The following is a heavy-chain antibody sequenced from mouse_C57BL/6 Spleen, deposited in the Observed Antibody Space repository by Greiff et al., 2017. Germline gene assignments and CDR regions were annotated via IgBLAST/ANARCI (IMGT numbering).Heavy chain of an antibody. CDR3: ARGDLITTVVAPYYFDY. V-gene: IGHV1-7*01. Sequence: QVQLKQSGAELAKPGASVKLSCKASGYTFTSYWMHWVKQRPGQGLEWIGYINPSSGYTKYNQKFKDKATLTADKSSSTAYMQLSSLTYEDSAVYYCARGDLITTVVAPYYFDYWGQGTTRTGSS. J-gene: IGHJ2*01. CDR1: GYTFTSYW. CDR2: INPSSGYT. D-gene: IGHD1-1*01.